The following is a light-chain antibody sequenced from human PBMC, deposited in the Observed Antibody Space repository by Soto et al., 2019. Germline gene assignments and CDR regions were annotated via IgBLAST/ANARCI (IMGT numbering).Light chain of an antibody. CDR1: SSDVGRYSY. CDR3: CSYAGTYTGV. J-gene: IGLJ1*01. V-gene: IGLV2-11*01. CDR2: DVS. Sequence: QSALTQPRSVSGSPGQSVSISCTGTSSDVGRYSYVSWYQRHPGKAPKLMIYDVSERPSGVPDRFSGSKSGNTASLTISGLQAEDEADYYCCSYAGTYTGVFGTGTKLTVL.